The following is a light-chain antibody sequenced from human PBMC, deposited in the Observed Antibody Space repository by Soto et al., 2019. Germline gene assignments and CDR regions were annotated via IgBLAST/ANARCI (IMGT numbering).Light chain of an antibody. Sequence: QSVLAQPPSASGSPGQSVTITCTGTNSDVGTYNYVSWYQHHPGRAPKLILYEVTTRPSGVSSRFSGSKSGNTASLTISGLQADDEATYYCSSYTSTNTPYVFGTGTKLTVL. V-gene: IGLV2-14*01. CDR3: SSYTSTNTPYV. J-gene: IGLJ1*01. CDR2: EVT. CDR1: NSDVGTYNY.